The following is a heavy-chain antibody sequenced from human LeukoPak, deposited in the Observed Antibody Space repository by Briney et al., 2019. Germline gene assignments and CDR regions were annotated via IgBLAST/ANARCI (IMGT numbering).Heavy chain of an antibody. D-gene: IGHD3-10*01. CDR1: GFTFDDYA. J-gene: IGHJ4*02. Sequence: GGSLRLSCAASGFTFDDYAMHWVRQAPGKGLEWVSGISWNSGSIGYADSVKGRFTISRDNAKNSLCLQMNSLRAEDTALYYCAKDGGSGLLWFGEPFDYWGQGTLVTVSS. V-gene: IGHV3-9*01. CDR3: AKDGGSGLLWFGEPFDY. CDR2: ISWNSGSI.